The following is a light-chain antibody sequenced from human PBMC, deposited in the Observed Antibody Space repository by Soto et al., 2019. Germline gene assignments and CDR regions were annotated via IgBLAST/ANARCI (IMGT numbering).Light chain of an antibody. CDR2: DTS. V-gene: IGKV3-11*01. Sequence: EVVLTQFPVTLSSAPGERATLSCRASQFLSSDLAWYQQKPGQPPRLLIYDTSNRATGIPARFSGSRSGTDFTLTISSLEPEDFGVYFCHQRNKFGQGTRLEI. CDR1: QFLSSD. CDR3: HQRNK. J-gene: IGKJ5*01.